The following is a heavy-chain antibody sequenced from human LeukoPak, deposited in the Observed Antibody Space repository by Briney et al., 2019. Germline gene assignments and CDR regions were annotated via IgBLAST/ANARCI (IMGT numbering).Heavy chain of an antibody. CDR2: ISSSGSTF. Sequence: PGGSLRLSCAASGFTFSSYEMNWVRQAPGKGLEWVSYISSSGSTFYYADSVKGRFTVSRDNAKNSLYLQMNSLRAEDTALYYCARETASAGTILYYYYYMDVWGKGTTVTVSS. J-gene: IGHJ6*03. V-gene: IGHV3-48*03. D-gene: IGHD6-13*01. CDR1: GFTFSSYE. CDR3: ARETASAGTILYYYYYMDV.